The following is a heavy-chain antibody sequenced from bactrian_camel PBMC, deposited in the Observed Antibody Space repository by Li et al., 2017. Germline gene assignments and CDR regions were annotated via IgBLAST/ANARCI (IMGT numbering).Heavy chain of an antibody. CDR3: AARTNLGTIRFPLLRANYNY. CDR1: GFTFDDSD. V-gene: IGHV3S60*01. J-gene: IGHJ4*01. Sequence: HVQLVESGGGSVQAGESLRLSCTTSGFTFDDSDVGWYYRQAPENECELVSIISRNGTTTYSDAVKGRFTISRDNVKNTVYLQMNSLKLEDTAMYYCAARTNLGTIRFPLLRANYNYWGQGTQVTVS. CDR2: ISRNGTTT. D-gene: IGHD1*01.